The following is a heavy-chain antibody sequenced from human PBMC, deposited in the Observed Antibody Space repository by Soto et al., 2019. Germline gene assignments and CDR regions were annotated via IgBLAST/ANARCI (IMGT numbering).Heavy chain of an antibody. CDR3: AKWKHCSSTSCYKETYYYGMDV. V-gene: IGHV1-18*01. Sequence: ASAKVSCKASSYTFTSYGISWVRQAPGQGLEWMGWISAYNGNTNYAQKLQGRVTMTTDTSTSTAYMELRSLRSDDTAVYYCAKWKHCSSTSCYKETYYYGMDVWGQGTTVTVSS. CDR2: ISAYNGNT. D-gene: IGHD2-2*02. J-gene: IGHJ6*02. CDR1: SYTFTSYG.